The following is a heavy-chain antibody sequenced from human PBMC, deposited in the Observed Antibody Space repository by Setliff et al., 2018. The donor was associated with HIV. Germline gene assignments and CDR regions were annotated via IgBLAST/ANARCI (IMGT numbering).Heavy chain of an antibody. Sequence: SETLSLTCTVSTDSISSGDYQWSWIRQHPGKGLEWIGYIFYNGKTYYHPSLKSRVTISVDTSKKQFSLNLTSVTAADTAIYYCARARFIVGAGAYFQHWGQGTLVTVS. CDR3: ARARFIVGAGAYFQH. CDR1: TDSISSGDYQ. D-gene: IGHD1-26*01. V-gene: IGHV4-31*03. J-gene: IGHJ1*01. CDR2: IFYNGKT.